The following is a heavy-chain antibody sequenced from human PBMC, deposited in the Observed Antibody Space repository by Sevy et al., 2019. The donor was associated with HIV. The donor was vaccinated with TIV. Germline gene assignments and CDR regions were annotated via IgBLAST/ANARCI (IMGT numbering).Heavy chain of an antibody. V-gene: IGHV4-31*03. CDR2: IYYSGST. CDR1: GGSISSGGYY. CDR3: ARIYGDYFDY. J-gene: IGHJ4*02. Sequence: SETLSLTCTVSGGSISSGGYYWSWIRQHPGKGLEWIGYIYYSGSTYYNPSLKSRVTISVDTSKNQFSLKLSSVTAADTAGDYCARIYGDYFDYWGQGTLVTVSS. D-gene: IGHD4-17*01.